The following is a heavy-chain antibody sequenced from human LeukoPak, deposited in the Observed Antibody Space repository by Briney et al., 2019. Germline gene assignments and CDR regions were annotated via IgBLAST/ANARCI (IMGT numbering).Heavy chain of an antibody. CDR1: GFPFSTND. CDR2: ISGSASGGT. Sequence: VGSLRLSCAASGFPFSTNDMSWVRQAPGKGLEWVSAISGSASGGTTYEDSVKGRFTVSRDNSKGTMYLQMNSLRAEDTAVYYCAKVKTHWYFDNWGRGTLVTVSS. CDR3: AKVKTHWYFDN. D-gene: IGHD1-1*01. V-gene: IGHV3-23*01. J-gene: IGHJ4*02.